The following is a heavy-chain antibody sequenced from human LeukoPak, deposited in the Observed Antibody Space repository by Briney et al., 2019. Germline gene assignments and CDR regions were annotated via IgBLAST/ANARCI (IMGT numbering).Heavy chain of an antibody. CDR2: IRYDGSRK. V-gene: IGHV3-30*02. CDR3: AKEAQGCSITSCYFDS. Sequence: GGSLRLSCAASGFTFSSYDMNWVRQAPGKGLEWVAFIRYDGSRKYYADSVKGRFTISRDNSKNTVYLQMNSLRAEDTAVYYCAKEAQGCSITSCYFDSWGQGTLVTVSS. D-gene: IGHD2-2*01. J-gene: IGHJ4*02. CDR1: GFTFSSYD.